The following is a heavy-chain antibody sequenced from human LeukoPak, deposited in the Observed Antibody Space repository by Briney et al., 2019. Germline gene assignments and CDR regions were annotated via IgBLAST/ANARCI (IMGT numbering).Heavy chain of an antibody. D-gene: IGHD3-10*01. V-gene: IGHV3-23*01. J-gene: IGHJ4*02. CDR2: ISGSGGST. CDR3: VRDRHYIGNREVRFPY. Sequence: GSLRLSCAASGFTFSSYAMSWVRQAPGKGLEWVSAISGSGGSTYYADSVKGRFTISRDNAKNSLDLQMNSLRVEDTAVYYCVRDRHYIGNREVRFPYWGQGALVTVSS. CDR1: GFTFSSYA.